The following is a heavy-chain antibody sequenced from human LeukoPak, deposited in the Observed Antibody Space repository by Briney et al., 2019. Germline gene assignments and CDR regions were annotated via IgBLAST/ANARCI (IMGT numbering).Heavy chain of an antibody. D-gene: IGHD5-18*01. CDR2: INSDGSST. V-gene: IGHV3-74*03. J-gene: IGHJ5*02. Sequence: GESLRLSCAASGFTFNSYWMHWVRQDPGKGLVWVSRINSDGSSTTYADSVKGRFTISRDNAKNTLYLQMNSLRAEDTAVYYCTRDPHGYWWFDPWGQGTLVTVSS. CDR1: GFTFNSYW. CDR3: TRDPHGYWWFDP.